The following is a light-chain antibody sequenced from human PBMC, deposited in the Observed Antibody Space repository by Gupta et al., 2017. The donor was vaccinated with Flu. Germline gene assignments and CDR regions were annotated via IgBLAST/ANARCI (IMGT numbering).Light chain of an antibody. Sequence: GSPGQSITISCTGTSSDVGGSNYVSWYQQHPGKAPKLMIYEVSNRPSGVSNRFSGSKSGNTASLTISGLQAEDEADYYCSSYTSSSTLCVFG. CDR2: EVS. CDR1: SSDVGGSNY. J-gene: IGLJ1*01. V-gene: IGLV2-14*01. CDR3: SSYTSSSTLCV.